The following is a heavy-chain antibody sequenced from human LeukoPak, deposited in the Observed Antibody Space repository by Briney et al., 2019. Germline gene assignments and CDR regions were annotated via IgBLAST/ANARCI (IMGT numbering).Heavy chain of an antibody. Sequence: GGSLRLSCAASGFTFSSYSMNWVRQAPGKGLEWVSSISSSSSYIYYADSVKGRFTISRDNAKNSLYLQMNSLRAEDTAVYYCARNGVVITTSAFDIWGQGTMVTVSS. D-gene: IGHD3-22*01. V-gene: IGHV3-21*01. J-gene: IGHJ3*02. CDR3: ARNGVVITTSAFDI. CDR2: ISSSSSYI. CDR1: GFTFSSYS.